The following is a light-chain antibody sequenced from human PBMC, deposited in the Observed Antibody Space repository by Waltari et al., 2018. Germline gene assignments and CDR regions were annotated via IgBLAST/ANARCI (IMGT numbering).Light chain of an antibody. J-gene: IGLJ3*02. Sequence: QSALTQPASVSGSPGQSITISCTGSSSDIGGYHFVSWYQQHPGKAPKVMIYDVSNRPSGISDRFSGSKAGNTASLTISGLQAEDEADYYCCSYTSSRTLVFGGGTKLTVL. CDR1: SSDIGGYHF. V-gene: IGLV2-14*03. CDR3: CSYTSSRTLV. CDR2: DVS.